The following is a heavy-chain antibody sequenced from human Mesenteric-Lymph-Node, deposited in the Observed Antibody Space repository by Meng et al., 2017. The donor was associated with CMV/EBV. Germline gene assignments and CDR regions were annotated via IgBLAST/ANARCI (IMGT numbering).Heavy chain of an antibody. V-gene: IGHV3-23*01. D-gene: IGHD6-13*01. CDR2: ISGSGGST. CDR1: GLTFSSYA. J-gene: IGHJ4*02. Sequence: GESLKISCAASGLTFSSYAMSWVRQAPGKGLEWVSAISGSGGSTYHADSVKGRFTISRDNSKNTLYLQMNSLRVDDTAVYHCAKGGVYSSSWGDSWDQGTLVTVSS. CDR3: AKGGVYSSSWGDS.